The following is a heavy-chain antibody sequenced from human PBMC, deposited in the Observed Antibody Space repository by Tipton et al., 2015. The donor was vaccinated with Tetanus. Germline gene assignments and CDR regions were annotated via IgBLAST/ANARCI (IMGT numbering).Heavy chain of an antibody. Sequence: TLSLTCTVSGGSISGSSYYWGWIRQPPGKGLEWIGSIYYSGSPYYNPTLKSRVTISVDTSKNQFSLKLDSVTAADAAVYYCARPGVGGYTGYYFDFWGQGTVVTVSS. CDR3: ARPGVGGYTGYYFDF. CDR1: GGSISGSSYY. J-gene: IGHJ4*02. V-gene: IGHV4-39*01. D-gene: IGHD5-12*01. CDR2: IYYSGSP.